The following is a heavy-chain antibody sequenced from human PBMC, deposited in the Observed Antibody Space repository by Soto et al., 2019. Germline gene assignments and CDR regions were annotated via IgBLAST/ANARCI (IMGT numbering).Heavy chain of an antibody. CDR1: GGTFSSYA. Sequence: QVQLVQSGAEVKKPGSSVKVSCKASGGTFSSYAISWVRQDPGQALEWMGGIIPIFGTANYAQKFKGRVTITADKSTSTAYLELSSLRAEDTAVYYCARGQEGGQASWFDPWGQGTLVTVSS. CDR3: ARGQEGGQASWFDP. V-gene: IGHV1-69*06. D-gene: IGHD3-16*01. CDR2: IIPIFGTA. J-gene: IGHJ5*02.